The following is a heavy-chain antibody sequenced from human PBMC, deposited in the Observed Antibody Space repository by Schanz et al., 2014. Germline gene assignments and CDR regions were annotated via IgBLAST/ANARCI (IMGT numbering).Heavy chain of an antibody. CDR1: GFTFSSYA. J-gene: IGHJ4*02. CDR3: ARGRAVAGTGYFDY. D-gene: IGHD6-19*01. Sequence: EVQLVESGGGLVQPGGSLRLSRAASGFTFSSYAMHWVRQAPGKGLEYVSTINSNGGSTYYANSVKGRFSISRDNSKNTLYLQMGSLRAEDMAVYYCARGRAVAGTGYFDYWGQGTLVTVSS. CDR2: INSNGGST. V-gene: IGHV3-64*01.